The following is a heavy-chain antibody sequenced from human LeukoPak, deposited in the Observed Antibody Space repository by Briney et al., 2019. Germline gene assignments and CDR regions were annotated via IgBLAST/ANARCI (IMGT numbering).Heavy chain of an antibody. CDR1: GGSFSGYY. Sequence: KPSETLPLTCAVYGGSFSGYYWSWIRQPPGKGLEWIGEINHSGSTDYNPSLKSRVTISVDTSKNQFSLKLSSVTAADTAVYYCARGYYDSSGYGSSDYWGQGTLVTVSS. V-gene: IGHV4-34*01. CDR3: ARGYYDSSGYGSSDY. D-gene: IGHD3-22*01. J-gene: IGHJ4*02. CDR2: INHSGST.